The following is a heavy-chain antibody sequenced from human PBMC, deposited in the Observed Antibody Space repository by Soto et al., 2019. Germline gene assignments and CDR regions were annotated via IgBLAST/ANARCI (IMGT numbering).Heavy chain of an antibody. CDR1: VYSFIGYG. CDR2: ISAYNGDT. Sequence: QVRLVQSGAEVKKAGASVKVSCKASVYSFIGYGFSWVRQAPGQGLEYMGWISAYNGDTHYAQSLQSRVTMTTETSTSTAYMELRSLRPDDTAVYYCARDGALYGDYGGYWGQGTLVTVSS. V-gene: IGHV1-18*01. J-gene: IGHJ4*02. D-gene: IGHD4-17*01. CDR3: ARDGALYGDYGGY.